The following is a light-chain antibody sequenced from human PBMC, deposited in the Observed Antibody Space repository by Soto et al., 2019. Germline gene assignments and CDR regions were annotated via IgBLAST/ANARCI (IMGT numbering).Light chain of an antibody. CDR1: QSVRSN. Sequence: EIVMTQSPATLSVSPGERATLSCRASQSVRSNLAWYQQKPGQAPRLLIYGASTRATGIPARFSGSGSGTEFTLTISSLQSEDFAVYYCQQYNNWPPWTFDQGTKVEIK. CDR2: GAS. V-gene: IGKV3-15*01. CDR3: QQYNNWPPWT. J-gene: IGKJ1*01.